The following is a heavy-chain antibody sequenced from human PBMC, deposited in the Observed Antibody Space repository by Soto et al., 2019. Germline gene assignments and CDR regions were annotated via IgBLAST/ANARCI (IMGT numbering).Heavy chain of an antibody. Sequence: ASVKVSCKASGYTFTSYYMHWVRQAPGQGLEWMGIINPSGGSTSYAQKFQGRATMTRDTSTSTVYMELSSLRSEDTAVYYCARDLLRGYSYGNFDYWGQGTLVTVSS. CDR1: GYTFTSYY. V-gene: IGHV1-46*01. D-gene: IGHD5-18*01. J-gene: IGHJ4*02. CDR2: INPSGGST. CDR3: ARDLLRGYSYGNFDY.